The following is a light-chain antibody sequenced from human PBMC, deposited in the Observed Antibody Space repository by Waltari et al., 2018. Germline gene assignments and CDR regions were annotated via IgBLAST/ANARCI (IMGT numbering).Light chain of an antibody. V-gene: IGLV1-51*01. J-gene: IGLJ3*02. CDR3: ATWDSSLNARV. Sequence: QPVSPQPPPLSAPPAQRVSISCSGSGATIGNDCVTCYQQVPGTAPKLHIYGTSKRPSWIPDRFSCSKSGSSATLGITGLQTGDEADYYCATWDSSLNARVFGGGTRLTVL. CDR2: GTS. CDR1: GATIGNDC.